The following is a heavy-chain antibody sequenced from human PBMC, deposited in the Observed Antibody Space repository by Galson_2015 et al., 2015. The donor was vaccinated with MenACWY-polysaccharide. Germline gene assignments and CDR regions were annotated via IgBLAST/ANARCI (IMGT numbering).Heavy chain of an antibody. CDR3: ARDGMDYRRTSRTTRSNWFDP. CDR1: GFTFSTYA. D-gene: IGHD6-6*01. J-gene: IGHJ5*02. CDR2: ISPSTSHI. Sequence: SLRLSCAVSGFTFSTYAMNWVRQAPGKGLEWISYISPSTSHIYYTDSVQGRFTISRDNAKNSLYLQMNSLRDEDTAVYYCARDGMDYRRTSRTTRSNWFDPWGRGTLGPVSS. V-gene: IGHV3-48*02.